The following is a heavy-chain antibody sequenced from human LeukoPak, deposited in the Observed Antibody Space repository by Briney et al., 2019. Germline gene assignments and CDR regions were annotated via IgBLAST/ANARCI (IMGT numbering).Heavy chain of an antibody. Sequence: ASVKVSCKASGYTFTSYDINWVRQATGQGLEWMGWMNPNSGNTGYAQKFQGRVTITRNTSISTAYMVLSSLRSEDTAVYYCARGSYTIFGVVIPNGVDYWGQGTLVTVSS. CDR1: GYTFTSYD. CDR3: ARGSYTIFGVVIPNGVDY. J-gene: IGHJ4*02. CDR2: MNPNSGNT. D-gene: IGHD3-3*01. V-gene: IGHV1-8*03.